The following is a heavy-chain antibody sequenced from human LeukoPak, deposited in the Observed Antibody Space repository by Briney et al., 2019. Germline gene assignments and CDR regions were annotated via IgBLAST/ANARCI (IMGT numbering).Heavy chain of an antibody. CDR1: GFTVSSNY. D-gene: IGHD3-22*01. CDR2: IYSGGST. Sequence: AGGSLRLSCAASGFTVSSNYMSWVRQAPGKGLEWVSVIYSGGSTYYADSVKGRFTISRDNSKNTLYLQMNSLRAEDTALYYCAKGLGVIKLGAAFDIWGQGTMVTVSS. J-gene: IGHJ3*02. CDR3: AKGLGVIKLGAAFDI. V-gene: IGHV3-53*05.